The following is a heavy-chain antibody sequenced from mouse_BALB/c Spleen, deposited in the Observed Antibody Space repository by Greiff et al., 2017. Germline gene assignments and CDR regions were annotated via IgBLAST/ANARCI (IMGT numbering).Heavy chain of an antibody. Sequence: EVNVVESGGGLVKPGGSLKLSCAASGFAFSSYDMSWVRQTPEKRLEWVAYISSGGGSTYYPDTVKGRFTISRDNAKNTLYLQMSSLKSEDTAMYYCARQRPLYYGYGNFDYWGQGTTLTVSS. CDR1: GFAFSSYD. J-gene: IGHJ2*01. CDR2: ISSGGGST. V-gene: IGHV5-12-1*01. CDR3: ARQRPLYYGYGNFDY. D-gene: IGHD1-2*01.